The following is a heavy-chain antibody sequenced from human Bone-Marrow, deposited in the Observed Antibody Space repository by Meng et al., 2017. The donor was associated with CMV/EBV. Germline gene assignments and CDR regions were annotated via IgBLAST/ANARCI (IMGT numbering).Heavy chain of an antibody. CDR3: AKDYYYGSGGYYYFDY. Sequence: GESLKISCAASGFTFSSYGMHWVRQAPGKGLEWVAFIRYDGSNKYYADSVKGRFTISRDNSKNTLYLQMNSLRAEDTAVYYCAKDYYYGSGGYYYFDYWGQGTLVTVSS. CDR1: GFTFSSYG. D-gene: IGHD3-10*01. J-gene: IGHJ4*02. CDR2: IRYDGSNK. V-gene: IGHV3-30*02.